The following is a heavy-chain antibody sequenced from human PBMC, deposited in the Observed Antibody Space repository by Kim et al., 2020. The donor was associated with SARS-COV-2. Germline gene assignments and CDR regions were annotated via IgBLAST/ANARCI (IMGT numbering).Heavy chain of an antibody. CDR2: IISRGDYT. J-gene: IGHJ4*02. Sequence: GGSLRLSCAPSGFTFRNYAMNWVRQAPGKGLEWVSTIISRGDYTYYADSVRGRFTISRDNFKNALYLQMNSLRAEDTAIYYCARTSYSFSPDYWGQGTLVTVSS. D-gene: IGHD5-18*01. V-gene: IGHV3-23*01. CDR1: GFTFRNYA. CDR3: ARTSYSFSPDY.